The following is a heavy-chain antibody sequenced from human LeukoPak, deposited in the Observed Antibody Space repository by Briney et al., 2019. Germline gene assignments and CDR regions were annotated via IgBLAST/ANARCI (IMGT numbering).Heavy chain of an antibody. Sequence: PGGSLRLSCAASGFTFSIYWMSWVRQAPGKGLEWVASINQDGSDKYYVDSVKGRFTISRDNAKNSLYLQMNSLRAEDTAVYYCARPNYGGRYYYYYMDVWGKGTTVTVSS. D-gene: IGHD4-23*01. V-gene: IGHV3-7*01. J-gene: IGHJ6*03. CDR2: INQDGSDK. CDR3: ARPNYGGRYYYYYMDV. CDR1: GFTFSIYW.